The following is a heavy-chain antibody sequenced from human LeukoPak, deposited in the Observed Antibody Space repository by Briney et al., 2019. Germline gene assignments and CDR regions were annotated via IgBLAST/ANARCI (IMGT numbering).Heavy chain of an antibody. CDR2: IIPILGIA. CDR1: GYTFTSYG. V-gene: IGHV1-69*04. Sequence: GASVKVSCKASGYTFTSYGISWVRQAPGQGLEWMGRIIPILGIANYAQKFQGRVTITADKSTSTAYMELSSLRSEDTAVYYCASLNTVVTGGYFDLWGRGTLVTVSS. CDR3: ASLNTVVTGGYFDL. D-gene: IGHD4-23*01. J-gene: IGHJ2*01.